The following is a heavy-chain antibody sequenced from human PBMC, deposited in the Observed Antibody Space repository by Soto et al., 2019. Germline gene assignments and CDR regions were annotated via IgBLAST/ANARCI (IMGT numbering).Heavy chain of an antibody. CDR1: GYTFTSYG. D-gene: IGHD3-10*01. Sequence: QVQLVQSGAEVKKPGASVKVSCKASGYTFTSYGISWVRQAPGQGLEWMGWISAYNGNTNYAQKLQGRVTMTPDTSTSTAYMELRRLRSDDTAVYYCARVGPGEFPNNWFDPWGQGTLVTVSS. V-gene: IGHV1-18*01. CDR2: ISAYNGNT. CDR3: ARVGPGEFPNNWFDP. J-gene: IGHJ5*02.